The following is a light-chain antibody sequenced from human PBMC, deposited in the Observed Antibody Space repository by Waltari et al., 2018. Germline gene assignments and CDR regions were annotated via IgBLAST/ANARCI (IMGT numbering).Light chain of an antibody. CDR1: QSIDTY. J-gene: IGKJ4*01. V-gene: IGKV3-11*01. CDR3: QQRSRWPT. CDR2: DAS. Sequence: EIVLTQSPATLSLSPGERATLSCRASQSIDTYLAWYQHKPGQAPRLLIYDASNRATGIPARFTGSGSGTDFTLTINSLEPEDFAVYYCQQRSRWPTFGGGTKVEIK.